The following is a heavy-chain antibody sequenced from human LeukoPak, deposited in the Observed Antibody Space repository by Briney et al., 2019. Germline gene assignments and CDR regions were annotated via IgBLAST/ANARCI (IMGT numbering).Heavy chain of an antibody. V-gene: IGHV3-21*05. Sequence: PGRSLRLSCAASGFTFSSYGMHWVRQAPGKGLEWVSYISGGSTYTNYANSVKGRFTISRDNARNSLFLQMNSLTAEDTAIYYCARSLISAVIGMDVWGQGTAVTVSS. J-gene: IGHJ6*02. D-gene: IGHD3-3*01. CDR1: GFTFSSYG. CDR2: ISGGSTYT. CDR3: ARSLISAVIGMDV.